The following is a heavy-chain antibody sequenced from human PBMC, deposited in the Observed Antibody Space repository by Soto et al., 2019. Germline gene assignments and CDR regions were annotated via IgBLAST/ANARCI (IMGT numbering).Heavy chain of an antibody. J-gene: IGHJ4*02. CDR3: TRPPKAGDGGVDDRAY. D-gene: IGHD3-16*01. V-gene: IGHV3-15*07. CDR2: IKSKADGGAV. Sequence: EVRLVESGGGSVKPEGSLSLSCAASGLSLSDGWMNWVRQTPGKGLEWVGRIKSKADGGAVDYSAPVNGRFTISGDESEIMLYLQMNNRKADATFIYSCTRPPKAGDGGVDDRAYWGQGALVTVSS. CDR1: GLSLSDGW.